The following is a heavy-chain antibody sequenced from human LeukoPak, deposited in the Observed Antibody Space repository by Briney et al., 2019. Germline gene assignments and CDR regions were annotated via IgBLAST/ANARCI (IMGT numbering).Heavy chain of an antibody. V-gene: IGHV1-69*04. J-gene: IGHJ2*01. CDR3: ARDYYGSGSYPSPPSSHL. D-gene: IGHD3-10*01. CDR2: IIPILGIA. CDR1: GATFSSYA. Sequence: SVKVSCKASGATFSSYAISWVRQAPGQGLEWMGRIIPILGIANYAQKFQGRVTITADKSTSTAYMELSSLRFEDTAVYYCARDYYGSGSYPSPPSSHLWGRGTLVTVSS.